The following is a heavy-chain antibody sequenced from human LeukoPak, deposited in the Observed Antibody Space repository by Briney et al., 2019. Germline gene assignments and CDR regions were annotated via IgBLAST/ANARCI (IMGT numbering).Heavy chain of an antibody. J-gene: IGHJ1*01. CDR3: AKDVVPAANSWDFQH. CDR2: INSDGSST. V-gene: IGHV3-74*01. D-gene: IGHD2-2*01. Sequence: GGSLRLSCAASGFTFSSYWMHWVRQAPGKGLVWVSRINSDGSSTSYADSVKGRFTISRDNAKNTLYLQMNSLRAEDTAVYYCAKDVVPAANSWDFQHWGQGTLVTVSS. CDR1: GFTFSSYW.